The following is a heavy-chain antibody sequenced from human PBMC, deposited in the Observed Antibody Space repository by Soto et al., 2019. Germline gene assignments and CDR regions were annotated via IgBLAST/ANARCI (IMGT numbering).Heavy chain of an antibody. Sequence: GSLRLSCAASGFAFSSYGIHWVRQAPGKGLEWVAGISYDGSNEHYTDSVKGRFTISRDNSKNTLYLQMNSLRAEDTTVYYCAKDTYFYDTSGYYIFDYWGQGTLVTVSS. CDR1: GFAFSSYG. V-gene: IGHV3-30*18. CDR3: AKDTYFYDTSGYYIFDY. J-gene: IGHJ4*02. CDR2: ISYDGSNE. D-gene: IGHD3-22*01.